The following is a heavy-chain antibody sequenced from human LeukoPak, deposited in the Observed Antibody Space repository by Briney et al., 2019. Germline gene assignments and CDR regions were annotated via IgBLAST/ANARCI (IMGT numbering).Heavy chain of an antibody. D-gene: IGHD6-13*01. CDR3: ARIAAPFGRYFDY. J-gene: IGHJ4*02. V-gene: IGHV3-30*04. CDR2: ISYHGSNK. Sequence: PGGSLRLSCAASGFTFSSYAMHWVRQAPGKGLEWVAVISYHGSNKYYADSVKGRFTISRDNSKNTLYLQMNSLRAEDTAVYYCARIAAPFGRYFDYWGQGTLVTVSS. CDR1: GFTFSSYA.